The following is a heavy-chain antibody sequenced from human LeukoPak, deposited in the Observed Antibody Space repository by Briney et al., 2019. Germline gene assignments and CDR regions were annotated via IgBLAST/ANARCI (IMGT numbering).Heavy chain of an antibody. CDR1: GFTFSSSA. V-gene: IGHV3-23*01. CDR3: AKGPQLYSGYHPDY. D-gene: IGHD5-12*01. Sequence: SGGSLSLSCAASGFTFSSSAMTWVRQAPGKGLQWVSTITGSDDKTYYADSAKGRFTISRDFSEKMVHLHMNSLRVEDTAIYYCAKGPQLYSGYHPDYWGQGTLVTVSS. CDR2: ITGSDDKT. J-gene: IGHJ4*02.